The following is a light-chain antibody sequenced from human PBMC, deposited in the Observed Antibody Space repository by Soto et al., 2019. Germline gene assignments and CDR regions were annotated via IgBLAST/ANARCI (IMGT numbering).Light chain of an antibody. J-gene: IGKJ1*01. V-gene: IGKV3-15*01. CDR1: QSVGSN. CDR2: GAS. Sequence: EIVMTQSPATLPVSPGERATLSCRVSQSVGSNLAWYQQRPGQAPRLLIYGASTRATGVPARFSGSGSGTEFTLTISSLQSEDFGIYFCQQYNNWPPDRTFGQGTKVEIK. CDR3: QQYNNWPPDRT.